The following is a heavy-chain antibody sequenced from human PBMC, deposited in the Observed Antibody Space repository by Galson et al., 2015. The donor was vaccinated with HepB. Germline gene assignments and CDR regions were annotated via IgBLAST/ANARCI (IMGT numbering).Heavy chain of an antibody. CDR2: ISSSSSYI. J-gene: IGHJ4*02. CDR3: ASEVVVAATTFDY. CDR1: GFTFSSYS. D-gene: IGHD2-15*01. V-gene: IGHV3-21*01. Sequence: SLRLSCAASGFTFSSYSMNWVRQAPGKGLEWVSSISSSSSYIYYADSVKGRFTISRDNAKNSLYLQMNSLRAEGTAVYYCASEVVVAATTFDYWGQGTLVTVSS.